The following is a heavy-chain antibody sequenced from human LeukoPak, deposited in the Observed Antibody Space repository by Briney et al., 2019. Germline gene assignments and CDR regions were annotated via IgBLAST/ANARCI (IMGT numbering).Heavy chain of an antibody. CDR2: ISGGGGNT. CDR3: AKDRWLDTAARPMDY. D-gene: IGHD6-6*01. CDR1: GVSFSHYS. V-gene: IGHV3-23*01. Sequence: GGSLRLSCAASGVSFSHYSMNWVRQAPGKGLEWVSGISGGGGNTYYADSVKGRFTISSDNSKNTLYLQMNSLRAEDTAVYYCAKDRWLDTAARPMDYWGQGSLVTVSS. J-gene: IGHJ4*02.